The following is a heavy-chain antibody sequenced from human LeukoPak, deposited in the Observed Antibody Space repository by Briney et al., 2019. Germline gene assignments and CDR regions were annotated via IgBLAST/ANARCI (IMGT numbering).Heavy chain of an antibody. CDR3: ARGLIMVRGAPNWFDP. J-gene: IGHJ5*02. V-gene: IGHV4-34*01. CDR1: GGSFSGYY. D-gene: IGHD3-10*01. CDR2: INHSGST. Sequence: SETLSLTCAVYGGSFSGYYWSWIRQPPGKGLEWIGEINHSGSTNYNPSLKSRVTISVDTSKNQFSLKLSSVTAADTAVYYCARGLIMVRGAPNWFDPWGQGTLVTVSS.